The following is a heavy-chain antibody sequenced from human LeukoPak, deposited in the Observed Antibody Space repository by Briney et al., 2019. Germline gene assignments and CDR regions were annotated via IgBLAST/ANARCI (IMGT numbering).Heavy chain of an antibody. Sequence: PSETLSLTCTVSGGSISSYYWSWIRQPPGKGLEWIGYIYYSGSTNYNPSLKRRVTISVDTSKNQFSLKLSSVTAADTAVYYCARGYIAVAHDAFDIWGQGTMVTVSS. CDR1: GGSISSYY. V-gene: IGHV4-59*01. CDR2: IYYSGST. CDR3: ARGYIAVAHDAFDI. D-gene: IGHD6-19*01. J-gene: IGHJ3*02.